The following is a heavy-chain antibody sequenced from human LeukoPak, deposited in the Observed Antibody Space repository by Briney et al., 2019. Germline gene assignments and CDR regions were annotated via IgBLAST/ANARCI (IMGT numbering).Heavy chain of an antibody. CDR1: GGSISSYY. CDR2: IYYSGST. V-gene: IGHV4-59*01. Sequence: SETLSLTCTVSGGSISSYYWSWIRQPPGKGLEWIGYIYYSGSTNYNPSLKSRVTISIDTSENQVSLILRSVTAADTAVYYCAREVGDSDSDNWFDPWGQGTLVTVSS. D-gene: IGHD2-21*02. CDR3: AREVGDSDSDNWFDP. J-gene: IGHJ5*02.